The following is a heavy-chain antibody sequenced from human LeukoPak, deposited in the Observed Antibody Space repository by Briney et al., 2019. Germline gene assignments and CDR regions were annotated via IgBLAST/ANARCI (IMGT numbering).Heavy chain of an antibody. Sequence: GGSLRLSWAASGFMFGSYWWSWVRRPPGKGPEGVANIKHDGSDKYYVDSVTGRFTISRDNAKNSLSLQMNSLRVEDTAVYYCATICSTSCYGYYMDVWGKGTTVTVSS. J-gene: IGHJ6*03. CDR3: ATICSTSCYGYYMDV. CDR1: GFMFGSYW. V-gene: IGHV3-7*01. CDR2: IKHDGSDK. D-gene: IGHD2-2*01.